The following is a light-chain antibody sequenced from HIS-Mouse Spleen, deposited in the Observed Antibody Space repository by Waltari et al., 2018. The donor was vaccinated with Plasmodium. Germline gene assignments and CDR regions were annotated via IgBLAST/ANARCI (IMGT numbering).Light chain of an antibody. Sequence: DIQMTQSPSSLSPSVEDRVPITCRASQSIRSWLAWYQQKPGKAPKLLIYNASSLESGVPSRFSGSGSGTEFTLTISSLQPDDFATYYCQQYNSYSYTFGQGTKLEIK. CDR2: NAS. CDR3: QQYNSYSYT. V-gene: IGKV1-5*03. J-gene: IGKJ2*01. CDR1: QSIRSW.